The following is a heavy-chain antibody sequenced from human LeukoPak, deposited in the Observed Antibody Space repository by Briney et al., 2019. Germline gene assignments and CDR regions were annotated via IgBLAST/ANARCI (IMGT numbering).Heavy chain of an antibody. Sequence: PGGSLRLSCVASGFTFSLYNMNWVRQAPGKGLEWVSTISGGGGSTYYADSVKGRFTISRDNSKNTLYLQVNSLRAEDTAVYYCAKGGKWDVTPFDYWGQGTLVTVSS. CDR3: AKGGKWDVTPFDY. D-gene: IGHD1-26*01. J-gene: IGHJ4*02. CDR2: ISGGGGST. V-gene: IGHV3-23*01. CDR1: GFTFSLYN.